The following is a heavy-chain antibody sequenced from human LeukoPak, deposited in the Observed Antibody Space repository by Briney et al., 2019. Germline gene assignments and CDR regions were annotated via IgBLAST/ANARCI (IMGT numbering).Heavy chain of an antibody. V-gene: IGHV4-59*12. CDR2: IYYSGST. CDR3: ASQRYFDWLLSGNWFDP. CDR1: GGSISNYY. D-gene: IGHD3-9*01. Sequence: SETLSLTCTVSGGSISNYYWSWIRQPPGKGLEWIGSIYYSGSTYYNPSLKSRVTISVDTSKNQFSLKLSSVTAADTAVYYCASQRYFDWLLSGNWFDPWGQGTLVTVSS. J-gene: IGHJ5*02.